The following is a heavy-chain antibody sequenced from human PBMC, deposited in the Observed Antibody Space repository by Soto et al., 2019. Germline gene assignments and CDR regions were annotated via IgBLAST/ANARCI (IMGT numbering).Heavy chain of an antibody. Sequence: EVQLVESGGGLVQPGGSLRLSCIASGFTFSNYGMNWVRQAPGKGLEYISYISSSITTIYYADSVKGRFTISRDNAKNSLSLQMNSLRDDDTAVYFCARDSDGDYGMDVWGQGTTVTVSS. J-gene: IGHJ6*02. CDR3: ARDSDGDYGMDV. V-gene: IGHV3-48*02. D-gene: IGHD4-17*01. CDR1: GFTFSNYG. CDR2: ISSSITTI.